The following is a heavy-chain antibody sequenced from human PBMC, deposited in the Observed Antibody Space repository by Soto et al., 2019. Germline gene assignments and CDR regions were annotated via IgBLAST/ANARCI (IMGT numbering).Heavy chain of an antibody. CDR3: ARSNAYYDVWSGYFDY. V-gene: IGHV4-59*01. J-gene: IGHJ4*02. Sequence: SETLSLTCTFSGSSISRYYWSLIRQSPGKGLEWIGYLYNTGSTIYNPSLKSRVTISVDTSKNQFSLKMNSVTAADTAVYYCARSNAYYDVWSGYFDYWGQGTLVTVSS. CDR2: LYNTGST. CDR1: GSSISRYY. D-gene: IGHD3-3*01.